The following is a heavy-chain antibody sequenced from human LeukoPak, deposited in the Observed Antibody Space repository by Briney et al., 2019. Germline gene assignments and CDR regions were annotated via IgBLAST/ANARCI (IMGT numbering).Heavy chain of an antibody. Sequence: GGSLRLSCAASGFTFSSYGMSWVRQAPGKGLEWVSVIYSGGSTYYADSVKGRFTISRDNSKNTLYLQMNSLRAEDTAVYYCARDGLEMATIADYWGQGTLVTVSS. J-gene: IGHJ4*02. CDR1: GFTFSSYG. V-gene: IGHV3-66*01. CDR3: ARDGLEMATIADY. D-gene: IGHD5-24*01. CDR2: IYSGGST.